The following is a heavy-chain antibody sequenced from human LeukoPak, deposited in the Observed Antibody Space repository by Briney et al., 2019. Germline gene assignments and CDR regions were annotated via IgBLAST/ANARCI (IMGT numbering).Heavy chain of an antibody. CDR1: GGSFSGYY. J-gene: IGHJ4*02. CDR3: ARNQRDYLFDY. Sequence: SETLPLTCAVYGGSFSGYYWSWIRQPPGKGLEWIGEINHSGSTNYNPSLKSRVTISVDTSKNQFSLKLSSVTAADTAVYYCARNQRDYLFDYWGQGTLVTVSS. D-gene: IGHD4-17*01. CDR2: INHSGST. V-gene: IGHV4-34*01.